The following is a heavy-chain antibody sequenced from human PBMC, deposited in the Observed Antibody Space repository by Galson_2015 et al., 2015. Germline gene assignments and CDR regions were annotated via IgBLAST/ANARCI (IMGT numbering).Heavy chain of an antibody. D-gene: IGHD3-22*01. V-gene: IGHV3-48*03. Sequence: SLRLSCAASGFTFRSYEMNWVRQAPGKGLEWVSYISSSGSTIYYADSVKGRFTISRDDAKNSLYLQMSSLRAEDTALYYCARGDYYDRFWYFDYWGQGSLVIVSS. CDR3: ARGDYYDRFWYFDY. CDR2: ISSSGSTI. J-gene: IGHJ4*02. CDR1: GFTFRSYE.